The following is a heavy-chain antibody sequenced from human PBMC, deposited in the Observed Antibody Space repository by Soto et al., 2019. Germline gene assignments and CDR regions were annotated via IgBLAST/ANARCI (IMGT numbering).Heavy chain of an antibody. V-gene: IGHV4-61*01. CDR2: IYYSGST. Sequence: PSETLSLTCTVSGGSVSSGSYYWSWIRQPPGKGLEWIGYIYYSGSTNYNPSLKSRVTISVDTSKNQFSLKLSSVTAADTAVYYCASIIAAAENYFDYWGPGTLVTVSS. J-gene: IGHJ4*02. CDR3: ASIIAAAENYFDY. CDR1: GGSVSSGSYY. D-gene: IGHD6-13*01.